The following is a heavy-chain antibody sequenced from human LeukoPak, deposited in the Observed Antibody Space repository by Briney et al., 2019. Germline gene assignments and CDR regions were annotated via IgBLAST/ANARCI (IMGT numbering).Heavy chain of an antibody. CDR2: IYYSGST. Sequence: PSETLSLTCTVSGGSISSGDYYWSWIRQPPGKGLEWIGYIYYSGSTYYNPSLKSRVTISVDTSKNQFSLKLSSVTAADTAVYHCARRNGNYGSFDYWGQGTLVTVSS. CDR1: GGSISSGDYY. J-gene: IGHJ4*02. CDR3: ARRNGNYGSFDY. D-gene: IGHD3-10*01. V-gene: IGHV4-30-4*01.